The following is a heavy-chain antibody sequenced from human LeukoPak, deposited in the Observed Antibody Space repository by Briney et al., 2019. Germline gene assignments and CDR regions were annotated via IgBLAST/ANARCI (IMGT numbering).Heavy chain of an antibody. CDR1: GGSISSYY. D-gene: IGHD6-19*01. CDR2: IYYSGST. V-gene: IGHV4-59*08. CDR3: ASARDFGWEGIWN. J-gene: IGHJ4*02. Sequence: SETLSLTCTVSGGSISSYYWSWIRQPPGKGLEWIGSIYYSGSTNYNPSLKNRVTITVDTSKNQFSLKLSSVTAADTAVYYCASARDFGWEGIWNWGQRTLVNVSS.